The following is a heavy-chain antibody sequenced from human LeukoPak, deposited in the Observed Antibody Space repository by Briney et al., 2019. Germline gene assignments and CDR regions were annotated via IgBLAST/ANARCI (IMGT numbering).Heavy chain of an antibody. J-gene: IGHJ4*02. Sequence: GGSLRLSCGASGFTFSSYGMHWVRQAPGKGLEWVAFIRYDGSKKSHADSVKGRFTISRDNSKNTLHLQMNSLRAEDTAVYYCAKDVGIQLWTLDYWGQGTLVTVSS. CDR2: IRYDGSKK. CDR1: GFTFSSYG. V-gene: IGHV3-30*02. D-gene: IGHD5-18*01. CDR3: AKDVGIQLWTLDY.